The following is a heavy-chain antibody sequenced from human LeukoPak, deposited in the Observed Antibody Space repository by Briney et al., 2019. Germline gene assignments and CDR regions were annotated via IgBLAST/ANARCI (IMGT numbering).Heavy chain of an antibody. CDR3: ARVTGYMIEDYFDY. Sequence: SETLSLTCTVSGGSISSYYWSWIRQPAGKGLESIGHISTSGSTNYNPSLKSRVTMSVDTSKNQFSLKLRSVTAADTAVYYCARVTGYMIEDYFDYWGQGTLVTVSS. CDR2: ISTSGST. CDR1: GGSISSYY. V-gene: IGHV4-4*07. J-gene: IGHJ4*02. D-gene: IGHD3-22*01.